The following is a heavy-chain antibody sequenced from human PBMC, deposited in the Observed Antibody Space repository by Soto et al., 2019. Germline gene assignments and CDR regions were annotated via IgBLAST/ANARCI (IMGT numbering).Heavy chain of an antibody. CDR2: INPNSGGT. CDR3: ARELGAGRDQYYFDY. CDR1: GYTFTGYY. V-gene: IGHV1-2*04. Sequence: ASVKVSCKASGYTFTGYYMHWVRQAPGQGLEWMGWINPNSGGTNYAQKFQGWVTMTTDTSISTAYMELSRLRSDDTAVYYCARELGAGRDQYYFDYWGRGTLVTVSS. D-gene: IGHD3-16*01. J-gene: IGHJ4*02.